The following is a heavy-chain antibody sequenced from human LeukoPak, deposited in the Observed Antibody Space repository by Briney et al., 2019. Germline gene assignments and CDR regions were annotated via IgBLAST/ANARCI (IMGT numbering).Heavy chain of an antibody. Sequence: ASVKVSCKTSGYTFTDSYIHWLRRAPGQGLEWMGWIHSNSGGTNYAQKFQGRVTMTRDTPSSTAFLEVSRLRADDTAVYYCARDKQFVHFDSWGQGTLVTVSS. CDR2: IHSNSGGT. CDR3: ARDKQFVHFDS. J-gene: IGHJ4*02. CDR1: GYTFTDSY. V-gene: IGHV1-2*02. D-gene: IGHD6-6*01.